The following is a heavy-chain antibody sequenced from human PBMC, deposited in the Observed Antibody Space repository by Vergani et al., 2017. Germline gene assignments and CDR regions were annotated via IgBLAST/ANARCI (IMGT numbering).Heavy chain of an antibody. V-gene: IGHV1-46*01. CDR3: AREPREGATDY. Sequence: QAQLVQSGAEVKKPGASVKVSCKSSGYTFTSYYLHWVRQAPGQGLEWMGIINPSGGSTSYAQKFQGRVTMTRDTSTSTVYMELSSLRSEDTAVYYCAREPREGATDYWGQGTLVTVSS. CDR2: INPSGGST. D-gene: IGHD1-26*01. CDR1: GYTFTSYY. J-gene: IGHJ4*02.